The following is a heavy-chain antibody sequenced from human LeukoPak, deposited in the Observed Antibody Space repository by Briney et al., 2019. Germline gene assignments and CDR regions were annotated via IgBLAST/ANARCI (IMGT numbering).Heavy chain of an antibody. CDR3: ARVYGDYEPEYFQH. D-gene: IGHD4-17*01. J-gene: IGHJ1*01. CDR2: IYSGGST. Sequence: GGSLRLSCAASGFTVSSNYMSWVRQAPGKGLEWVSVIYSGGSTYYADSVKGRFTISRDNSKSTLYLQMNSLRAEDTAVYYCARVYGDYEPEYFQHWGQGTLVTVSS. CDR1: GFTVSSNY. V-gene: IGHV3-66*01.